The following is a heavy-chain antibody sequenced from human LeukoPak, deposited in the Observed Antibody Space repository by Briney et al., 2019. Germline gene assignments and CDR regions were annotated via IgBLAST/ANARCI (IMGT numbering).Heavy chain of an antibody. Sequence: SETLSLTCTVSDYSISSGYYWGWIRQPPGKGLEWIGSIYHSGSTYYNPSLKSRVTISVDTSKNQFSLKLSSVTAADTAVYYCARDPQWLVTGYYFDYWGQGTLVTVSS. CDR2: IYHSGST. D-gene: IGHD6-19*01. J-gene: IGHJ4*02. CDR3: ARDPQWLVTGYYFDY. V-gene: IGHV4-38-2*02. CDR1: DYSISSGYY.